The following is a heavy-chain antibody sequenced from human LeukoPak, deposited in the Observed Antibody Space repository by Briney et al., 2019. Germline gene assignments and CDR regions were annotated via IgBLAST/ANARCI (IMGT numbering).Heavy chain of an antibody. CDR2: ISGSGGST. J-gene: IGHJ4*02. CDR1: GFTFSSYS. Sequence: GGSLRLSCAASGFTFSSYSMSWVRQAPGKGLEWVSGISGSGGSTDYADSVKGRFTISRDNSKNTLYLQMTSLRVEDTAVYYCARSSSGWPEYSGQGTLDTVSA. D-gene: IGHD6-19*01. V-gene: IGHV3-23*01. CDR3: ARSSSGWPEY.